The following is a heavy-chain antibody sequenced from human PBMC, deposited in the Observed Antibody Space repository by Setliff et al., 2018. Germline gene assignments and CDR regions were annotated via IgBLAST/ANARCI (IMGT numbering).Heavy chain of an antibody. V-gene: IGHV4-39*07. CDR3: TVYNTGSSKDHY. J-gene: IGHJ4*02. Sequence: SETLSLTCTVSGGPISSGDYYWSWIRQPPGKGLEWIGSIYYSGSTYYNPSLKSRVTISVDTSKNQFSLKLSSVTAADTALYYCTVYNTGSSKDHYWGQGTPVTVSS. D-gene: IGHD2-8*02. CDR2: IYYSGST. CDR1: GGPISSGDYY.